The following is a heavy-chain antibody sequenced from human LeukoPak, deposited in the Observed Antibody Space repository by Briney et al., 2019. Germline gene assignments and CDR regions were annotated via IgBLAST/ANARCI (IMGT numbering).Heavy chain of an antibody. CDR2: IYYSGST. J-gene: IGHJ5*02. D-gene: IGHD2-2*02. V-gene: IGHV4-59*01. CDR1: GGSISSYY. CDR3: ARGKLDCSSTSYYRDNWFDP. Sequence: PSETLSLTCTVSGGSISSYYWSWIRQPPGKGLEWIGYIYYSGSTNYNPSLKSRVTISVDTSKNQFSLKLSSVTAADTAVYYCARGKLDCSSTSYYRDNWFDPWGQGTLVTVSS.